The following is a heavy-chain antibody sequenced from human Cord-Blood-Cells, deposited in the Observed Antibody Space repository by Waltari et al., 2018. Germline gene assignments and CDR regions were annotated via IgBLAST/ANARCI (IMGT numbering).Heavy chain of an antibody. CDR1: GGSFSGYY. V-gene: IGHV4-34*01. CDR3: VRGGEDNWFDP. D-gene: IGHD3-10*01. CDR2: INQSGST. J-gene: IGHJ5*02. Sequence: QVQLQQWGAGLLKPSETLSLTCAVYGGSFSGYYWSWIRQPPGKGLEWIGEINQSGSTNYNPSLKSRVTISVDTSKNQFSLKLSSVTAADTAVYYCVRGGEDNWFDPWGQGTLVTVSS.